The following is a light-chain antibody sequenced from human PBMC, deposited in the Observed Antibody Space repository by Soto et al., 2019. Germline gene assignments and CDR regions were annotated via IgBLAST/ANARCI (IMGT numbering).Light chain of an antibody. V-gene: IGKV3-20*01. J-gene: IGKJ2*01. CDR2: GAS. CDR1: QSVSSSY. Sequence: EIVLTQSPGTLSLSPGERATLSCRASQSVSSSYLAWYQQKPGQAPRLLIYGASSRATGIPDRFSGSGSGTDFTLTISRLVPEDFAVYYCQQYGYTFGQGTKLEIK. CDR3: QQYGYT.